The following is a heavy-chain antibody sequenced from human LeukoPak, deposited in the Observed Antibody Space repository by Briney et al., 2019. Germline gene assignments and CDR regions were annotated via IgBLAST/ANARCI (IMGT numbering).Heavy chain of an antibody. D-gene: IGHD4-11*01. CDR1: GGTISTSTYY. J-gene: IGHJ4*02. V-gene: IGHV4-39*01. CDR2: IYYSGNT. Sequence: PSETLSLTCIVSGGTISTSTYYWGWIRQPPGKGLEWIGSIYYSGNTYDNPSLRSRVTMSIDTSKNQFSLNLSSVTAADTAVYYCARVARHDCTYYPGGNYFDYWGQGTLVTVSS. CDR3: ARVARHDCTYYPGGNYFDY.